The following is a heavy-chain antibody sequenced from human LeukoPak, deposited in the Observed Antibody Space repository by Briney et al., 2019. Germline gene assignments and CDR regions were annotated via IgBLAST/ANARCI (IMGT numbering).Heavy chain of an antibody. CDR2: IDPSDSYT. D-gene: IGHD5-18*01. CDR3: ARHRTAPDY. Sequence: GESLKISCKASGYSFTTYWIGWVRQMPGKGLEWMGRIDPSDSYTNYSPSFQGHVTISADKSISTAYLQWSSLKASDTAMYYCARHRTAPDYWGQGTLVTVSS. V-gene: IGHV5-10-1*01. CDR1: GYSFTTYW. J-gene: IGHJ4*02.